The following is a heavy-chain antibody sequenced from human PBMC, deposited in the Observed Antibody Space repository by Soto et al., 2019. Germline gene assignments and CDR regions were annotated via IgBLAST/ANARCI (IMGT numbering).Heavy chain of an antibody. V-gene: IGHV1-69*13. CDR3: ARSRPVGPDAFDI. CDR2: TIPIFGTA. J-gene: IGHJ3*02. CDR1: GGTFSSYA. D-gene: IGHD1-26*01. Sequence: SVKVSCKASGGTFSSYAISWVRQAPGQGLEWMGGTIPIFGTANYAQKFQGRVTITADESTSTPYMELSSLRSEDTAVYYCARSRPVGPDAFDIWGQGTMVTVSS.